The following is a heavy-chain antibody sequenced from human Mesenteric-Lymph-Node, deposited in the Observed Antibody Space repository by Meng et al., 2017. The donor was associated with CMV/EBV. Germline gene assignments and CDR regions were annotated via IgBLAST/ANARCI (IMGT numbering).Heavy chain of an antibody. J-gene: IGHJ4*02. CDR1: GFTFSGYS. CDR2: ISSSSSYI. CDR3: ARGFSHGQPTL. Sequence: GESLKISCAASGFTFSGYSMNWVRQAPGKGLEWVSSISSSSSYIYYADSVKGRFTISRDNAKNSLYLQMNSLRAEDTAVYYCARGFSHGQPTLWGQGTLVTVSS. D-gene: IGHD6-13*01. V-gene: IGHV3-21*01.